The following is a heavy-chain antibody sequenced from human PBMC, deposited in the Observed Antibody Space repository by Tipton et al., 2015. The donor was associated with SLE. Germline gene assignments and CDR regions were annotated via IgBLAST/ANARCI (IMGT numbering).Heavy chain of an antibody. Sequence: SLRLSCAASGFTFSSCSMNWVRQAPGKGLEWVSYISSSSSTIYYAGSVKGRFTISRDNAKNSLYLQMNSLRAEDTAVYYCARDRYDSSGYYFDYWGQGTLVTVSS. CDR3: ARDRYDSSGYYFDY. CDR1: GFTFSSCS. D-gene: IGHD3-22*01. J-gene: IGHJ4*02. CDR2: ISSSSSTI. V-gene: IGHV3-48*01.